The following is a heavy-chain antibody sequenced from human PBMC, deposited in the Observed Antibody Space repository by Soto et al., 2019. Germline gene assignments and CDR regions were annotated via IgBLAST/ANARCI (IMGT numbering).Heavy chain of an antibody. D-gene: IGHD3-22*01. V-gene: IGHV1-69*13. J-gene: IGHJ2*01. CDR3: ARSYYYDSSANYWYFDL. CDR1: GGTFSSYA. Sequence: WASVKVSCKASGGTFSSYAISWVRQAPGQGLEWMGGIIPIFGTANYAQKFQGRVTITADESTSTAYMELSSLRSEDTAVYYCARSYYYDSSANYWYFDLWGRGTLVTVSS. CDR2: IIPIFGTA.